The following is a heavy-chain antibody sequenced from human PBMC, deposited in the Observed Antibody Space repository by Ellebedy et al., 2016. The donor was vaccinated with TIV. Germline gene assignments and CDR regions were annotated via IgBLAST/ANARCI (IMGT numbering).Heavy chain of an antibody. Sequence: SETLSLXXAVYGGSFSGYYWSWIRQPPGKGLEWIGYIYYSGSTNYNPSLKSRVTISVDTSKNQFSLKLSSVTAADTAVYYCARVTGVTLAIDYWGQGTLVTVSS. CDR1: GGSFSGYY. J-gene: IGHJ4*02. CDR2: IYYSGST. D-gene: IGHD2-21*02. V-gene: IGHV4-59*01. CDR3: ARVTGVTLAIDY.